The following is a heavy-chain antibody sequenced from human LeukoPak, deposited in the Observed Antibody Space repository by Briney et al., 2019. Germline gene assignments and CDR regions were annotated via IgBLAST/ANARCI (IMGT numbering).Heavy chain of an antibody. CDR3: TRMYSGSYSLSLYYYYYYYMDV. Sequence: PGGSLRLSCVASGFTFSNYWMSWVRQAPGKGLEWVGFIRSKAYGGTTEYAASVKGRFTISRDDSKSIAYLQMNSLKTEDTAVYYCTRMYSGSYSLSLYYYYYYYMDVWGKGTTVTISS. D-gene: IGHD1-26*01. J-gene: IGHJ6*03. CDR2: IRSKAYGGTT. V-gene: IGHV3-49*04. CDR1: GFTFSNYW.